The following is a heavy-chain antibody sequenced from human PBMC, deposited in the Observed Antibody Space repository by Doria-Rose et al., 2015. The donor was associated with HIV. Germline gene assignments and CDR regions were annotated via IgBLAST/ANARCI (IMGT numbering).Heavy chain of an antibody. V-gene: IGHV2-26*01. D-gene: IGHD6-13*01. CDR1: GVSLSSPGMG. CDR3: ARIKSSRWYHKYYFDF. Sequence: QVTLKESGPVLVKPTETLTLTCTVSGVSLSSPGMGVSWIRQPPGKALEWLANSVSDDERSYTTSLKSRLTISRGTSKSQVVLTMTDMDPVDTATYYCARIKSSRWYHKYYFDFWGQGTLVIVSA. CDR2: SVSDDER. J-gene: IGHJ4*02.